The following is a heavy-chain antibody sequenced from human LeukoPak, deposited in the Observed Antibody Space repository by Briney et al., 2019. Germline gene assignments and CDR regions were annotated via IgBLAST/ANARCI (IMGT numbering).Heavy chain of an antibody. D-gene: IGHD4-17*01. J-gene: IGHJ6*02. CDR3: ARDAGNGDLYYYYYGMDV. Sequence: GGSLRLSCAASGFTVSSNYMSWVRQAPGKGLEWVSVIYSGGSTHYADSVKGRFTISRDNSKNTLYLQMNSLRAEDTAVYYCARDAGNGDLYYYYYGMDVWGQGTTVTVSS. V-gene: IGHV3-66*02. CDR2: IYSGGST. CDR1: GFTVSSNY.